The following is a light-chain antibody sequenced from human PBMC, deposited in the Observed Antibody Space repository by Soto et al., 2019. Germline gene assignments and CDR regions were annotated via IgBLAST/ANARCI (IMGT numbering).Light chain of an antibody. CDR2: GTS. J-gene: IGKJ1*01. CDR3: LQDYDYPRT. Sequence: AIQMTQSPSSLSASVGDRVTITCRASQGIRADLGWYQQKPGEAPKLLIYGTSTLHTGVPSRFSGSGSGADFTLTISSLQPEDFATYYCLQDYDYPRTFGQGTKVESK. V-gene: IGKV1-6*01. CDR1: QGIRAD.